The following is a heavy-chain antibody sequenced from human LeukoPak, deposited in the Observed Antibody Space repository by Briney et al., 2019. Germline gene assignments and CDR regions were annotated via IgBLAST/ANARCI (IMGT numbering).Heavy chain of an antibody. CDR3: VRARDGYNSLDF. Sequence: GGSLRLSSAASGFTFNTYTMGWVRQAPGKVLEWVSSISGDGGSTYFADSVKGRFTISRDNSENTLIVQMHSLRAEDTAHYHCVRARDGYNSLDFWGQGTLVTVSS. CDR2: ISGDGGST. J-gene: IGHJ4*02. V-gene: IGHV3-23*01. D-gene: IGHD5-24*01. CDR1: GFTFNTYT.